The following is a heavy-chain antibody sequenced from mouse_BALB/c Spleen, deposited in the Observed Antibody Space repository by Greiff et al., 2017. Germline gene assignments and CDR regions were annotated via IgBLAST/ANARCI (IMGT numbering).Heavy chain of an antibody. CDR3: AREGYYGSSPAWFAY. CDR2: INSNGGST. CDR1: GFTFSSYG. Sequence: EVQVVESGGGLVKPGGSLKLSCAASGFTFSSYGMSWVRQTPDKRLELVATINSNGGSTYYPDSVKGRFTISRDNAKNTLYLQMSSLKSEDTAMYYCAREGYYGSSPAWFAYWGQGTLVTVSA. J-gene: IGHJ3*01. D-gene: IGHD1-1*01. V-gene: IGHV5-6-3*01.